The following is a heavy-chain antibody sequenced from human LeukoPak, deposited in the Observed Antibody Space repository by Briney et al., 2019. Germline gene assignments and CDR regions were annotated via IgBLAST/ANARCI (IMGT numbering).Heavy chain of an antibody. J-gene: IGHJ4*02. V-gene: IGHV1-2*02. CDR2: INPNSGGT. Sequence: ASVKVSCKASGYTFTGYYMHWVRQAPGQGLEGMGWINPNSGGTNYAQKFQGRVTMTRDTSISTAYMELSRLRSDDTAVYYCATTQSRLKTYFDSWGQGTLVTVSS. CDR3: ATTQSRLKTYFDS. D-gene: IGHD6-13*01. CDR1: GYTFTGYY.